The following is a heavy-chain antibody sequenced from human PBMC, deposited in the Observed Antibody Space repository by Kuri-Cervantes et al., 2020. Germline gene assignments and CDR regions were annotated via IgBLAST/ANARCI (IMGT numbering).Heavy chain of an antibody. V-gene: IGHV3-21*01. J-gene: IGHJ6*02. D-gene: IGHD2-2*02. Sequence: GGSLRLSRAASGFTFSSYSMNWVRQPPGKGLEWVSSISSISSYIYYADSVKGRFTTSRDNAKNSVYLQMNSLRAEDTAVYYCARPHNPFDTSAIGPAAIQLYYYYYGRDVRGQGTTVTVSS. CDR1: GFTFSSYS. CDR3: ARPHNPFDTSAIGPAAIQLYYYYYGRDV. CDR2: ISSISSYI.